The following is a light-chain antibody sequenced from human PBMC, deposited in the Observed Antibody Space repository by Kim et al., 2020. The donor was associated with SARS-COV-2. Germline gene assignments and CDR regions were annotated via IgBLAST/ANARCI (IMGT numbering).Light chain of an antibody. Sequence: SHGERATLSCKTSQGVSGTYLAWYQQKPDQAPRLLVYGASSRATAIPDRFTGSGSGTDFTLTISRLEPEDFAMYYCQQYGRSPLTFGGGTKVEIK. J-gene: IGKJ4*01. CDR2: GAS. CDR3: QQYGRSPLT. V-gene: IGKV3-20*01. CDR1: QGVSGTY.